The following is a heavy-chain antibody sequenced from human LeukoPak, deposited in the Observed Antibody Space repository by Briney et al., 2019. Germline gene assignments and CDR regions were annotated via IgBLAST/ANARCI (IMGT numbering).Heavy chain of an antibody. CDR2: ISLAGQT. CDR1: GGSISGTNW. V-gene: IGHV4/OR15-8*02. CDR3: SRESGPFCPFGY. Sequence: KSSETLSLTCGVSGGSISGTNWWSWVRQPPGQGLEWIGEISLAGQTNYNPSLNGRVTMSLDKSSNQLSLHLTSVTAADTATYSCSRESGPFCPFGYWGQGTLVIVSS. J-gene: IGHJ4*02. D-gene: IGHD1-26*01.